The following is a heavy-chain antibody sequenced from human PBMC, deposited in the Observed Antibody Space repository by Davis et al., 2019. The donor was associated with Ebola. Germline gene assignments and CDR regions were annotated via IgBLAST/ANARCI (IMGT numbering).Heavy chain of an antibody. CDR1: GYTFTSYY. Sequence: ASVKVSCKASGYTFTSYYVHWVRQAPGQGLEWMGIINAVGGSTVYAEKFQVRVTMTRDRSTNTVNMELSSLTSEDTAVYYCATRGSAATSFDHWGQGTLVTVSS. J-gene: IGHJ4*02. CDR2: INAVGGST. CDR3: ATRGSAATSFDH. V-gene: IGHV1-46*01. D-gene: IGHD2-15*01.